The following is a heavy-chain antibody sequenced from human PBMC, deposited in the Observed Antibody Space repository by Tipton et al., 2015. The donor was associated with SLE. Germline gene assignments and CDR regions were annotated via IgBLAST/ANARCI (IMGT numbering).Heavy chain of an antibody. CDR2: INQNGGEE. J-gene: IGHJ6*02. Sequence: SLRLSCAASGFTFSSYAMHWVRQAPGKGLEWVASINQNGGEEYSLDSVKGRFTISRDNAKNSLYLQMNSLRAEDTAVYYCLRGDYYYYNGMDVWGQGTTVTVSS. D-gene: IGHD3-10*01. CDR1: GFTFSSYA. V-gene: IGHV3-7*01. CDR3: LRGDYYYYNGMDV.